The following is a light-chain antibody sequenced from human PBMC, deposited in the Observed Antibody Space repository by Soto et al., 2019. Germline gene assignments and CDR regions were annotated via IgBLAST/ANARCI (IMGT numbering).Light chain of an antibody. CDR3: QKYNKDSPAT. CDR2: GAS. V-gene: IGKV1-27*01. Sequence: DIQLTQSPSSLSASVGDRVTFTCRASQDISHFLAWYQQRPGEVPRLLIYGASTLQSGVSSRFGGSGFGTDFTLTIASLQPEDVATYYCQKYNKDSPATFGPGTKVEIK. J-gene: IGKJ1*01. CDR1: QDISHF.